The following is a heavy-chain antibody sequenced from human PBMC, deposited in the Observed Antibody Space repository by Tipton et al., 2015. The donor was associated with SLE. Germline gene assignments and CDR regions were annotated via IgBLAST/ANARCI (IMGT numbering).Heavy chain of an antibody. CDR3: ASLRITMIVVVP. CDR2: ISSSSSTI. CDR1: GFTFSSYS. V-gene: IGHV3-48*01. Sequence: SLRLSCAASGFTFSSYSMNWVRQAPGKGLEWVSYISSSSSTIYYADSVKGRFTISRDNAKNSLYLQMNSLRAEDTAVYYCASLRITMIVVVPWGQGTLVTVSS. J-gene: IGHJ4*02. D-gene: IGHD3-22*01.